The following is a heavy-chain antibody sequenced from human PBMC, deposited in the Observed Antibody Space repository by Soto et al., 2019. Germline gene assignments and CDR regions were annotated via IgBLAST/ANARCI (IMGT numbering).Heavy chain of an antibody. CDR3: ASSDRSGFGFDY. V-gene: IGHV4-59*12. Sequence: SWXPQPPGKGLEWIGYIYYSGSTNYNPSLKSRVTISVDTSKNQFSLQLNSVTPEYTALYYCASSDRSGFGFDYWGQGTLVTVSS. CDR2: IYYSGST. J-gene: IGHJ4*02. D-gene: IGHD3-22*01.